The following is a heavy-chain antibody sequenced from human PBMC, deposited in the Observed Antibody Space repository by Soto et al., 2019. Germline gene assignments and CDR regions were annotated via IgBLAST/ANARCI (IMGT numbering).Heavy chain of an antibody. J-gene: IGHJ4*02. Sequence: LRLSCAASGFTFSSYAMHWVRQAPGKGLEWVAVISYDGSNKYYADSVKGRFTISRDNSKNTLYLQMNSLRAEDTAVYYCAKGRIVVARNFDYWGQGTLVTVS. V-gene: IGHV3-30-3*01. CDR1: GFTFSSYA. D-gene: IGHD3-22*01. CDR2: ISYDGSNK. CDR3: AKGRIVVARNFDY.